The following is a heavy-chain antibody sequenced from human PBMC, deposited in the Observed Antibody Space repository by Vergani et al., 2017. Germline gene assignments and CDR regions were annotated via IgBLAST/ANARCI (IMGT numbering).Heavy chain of an antibody. Sequence: QVQLVQSGAEVKKPGASVKVSCKASGYTFTSYGISWVRQAPGQGLEWMGWISAYNGNTNYAQKLQGRVTMTTDTSTSTAYMELRSLRSDDTAVYYCARAARYDYVWEQRTDYCDYWGQGTLVTVSS. CDR3: ARAARYDYVWEQRTDYCDY. CDR1: GYTFTSYG. V-gene: IGHV1-18*04. J-gene: IGHJ4*02. CDR2: ISAYNGNT. D-gene: IGHD3-16*01.